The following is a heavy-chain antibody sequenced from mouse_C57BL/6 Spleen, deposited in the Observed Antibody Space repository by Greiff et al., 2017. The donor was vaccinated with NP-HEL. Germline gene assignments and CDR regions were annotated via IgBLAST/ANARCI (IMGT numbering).Heavy chain of an antibody. Sequence: EVQRVESGGGLVKPGGSLKLSCAASGFTFSSYAMSWVRQTPEKRLEWVATISDGGSYTYYPDNVKGRFTISRDNAKNNLYLQMSHLKSEDTAMYYCARDDGSSGYGLDYWGQGTTLTVSS. CDR2: ISDGGSYT. CDR3: ARDDGSSGYGLDY. CDR1: GFTFSSYA. V-gene: IGHV5-4*01. D-gene: IGHD3-2*02. J-gene: IGHJ2*01.